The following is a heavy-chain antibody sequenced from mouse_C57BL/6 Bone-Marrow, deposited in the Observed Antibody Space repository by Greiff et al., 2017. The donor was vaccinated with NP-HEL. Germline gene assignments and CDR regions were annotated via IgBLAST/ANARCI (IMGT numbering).Heavy chain of an antibody. CDR1: GYTFTDYY. V-gene: IGHV1-26*01. Sequence: EVQLQQSGPELVKPGASVKISCKASGYTFTDYYMNWVKQSHGKSLEWIGDINPNNGGTSYNQKFKGKATLTVDKSSSTAYMELRSLTSEDSAVYYCAREGYYYYGSSYSFAYWGQGTLVTVSA. CDR2: INPNNGGT. CDR3: AREGYYYYGSSYSFAY. D-gene: IGHD1-1*01. J-gene: IGHJ3*01.